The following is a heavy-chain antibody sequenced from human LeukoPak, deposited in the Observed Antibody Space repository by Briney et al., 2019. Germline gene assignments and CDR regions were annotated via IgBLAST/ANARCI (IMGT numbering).Heavy chain of an antibody. CDR2: IKKDGSEN. J-gene: IGHJ4*02. Sequence: GGSLRLSCAASGFTFTNHWMAWVRQAPGNGLEWVASIKKDGSENYYVDSVKGRFTISRDTARNSLYLQMNSLRAEDTAVYYCAKNRGDNWGQGTLVTVSS. CDR3: AKNRGDN. V-gene: IGHV3-7*01. CDR1: GFTFTNHW. D-gene: IGHD3-10*01.